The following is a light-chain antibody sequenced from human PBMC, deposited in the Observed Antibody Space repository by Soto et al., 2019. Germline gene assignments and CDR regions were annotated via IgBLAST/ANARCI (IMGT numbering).Light chain of an antibody. Sequence: EIVLTQSPGTLSLSPGERATLSCRASQSVSSSYLAWYQQKPGQAPRLLIYGASSRATGIPDRFSGSGSGTDFTLIINRLQPEDFALYFCQHYGRGSPIAFGLGTRLEIK. CDR2: GAS. J-gene: IGKJ5*01. CDR1: QSVSSSY. V-gene: IGKV3-20*01. CDR3: QHYGRGSPIA.